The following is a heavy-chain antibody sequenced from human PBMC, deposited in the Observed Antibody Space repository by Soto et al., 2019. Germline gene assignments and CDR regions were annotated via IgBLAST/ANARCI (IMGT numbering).Heavy chain of an antibody. Sequence: EVQLLESGGGLVLPGGSLRLSCAASGFIFSDYSMSWVRQAPGKGLEWVSGISGRGGSTYYADSVKGRFTISRDSSRNTMLWQMNSLRAEDTALYFCARSSGDTWEQYYFDYWGQGTLVPVSS. D-gene: IGHD1-1*01. CDR1: GFIFSDYS. CDR3: ARSSGDTWEQYYFDY. J-gene: IGHJ4*02. V-gene: IGHV3-23*01. CDR2: ISGRGGST.